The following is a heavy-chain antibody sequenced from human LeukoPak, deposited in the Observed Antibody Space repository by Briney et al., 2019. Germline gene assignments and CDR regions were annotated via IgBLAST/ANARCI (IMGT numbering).Heavy chain of an antibody. J-gene: IGHJ3*02. V-gene: IGHV4-34*01. CDR2: INHSGST. D-gene: IGHD4-17*01. CDR3: ARLSVMGGDYLDAFDI. Sequence: SETLSLTCTVSGGSISSYYWSWIRQPPGKGLEWIGEINHSGSTNYNPSLKSRVTISVDTSKNQFSLKLSSVTAADTAVYYCARLSVMGGDYLDAFDIWGQGTMVTVSS. CDR1: GGSISSYY.